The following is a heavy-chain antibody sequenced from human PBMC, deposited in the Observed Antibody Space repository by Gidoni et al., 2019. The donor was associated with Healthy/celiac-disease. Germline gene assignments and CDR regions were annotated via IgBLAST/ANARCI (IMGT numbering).Heavy chain of an antibody. CDR1: GGTFSSYA. Sequence: QVQLGQSGAEVKKPGSAVKVSCKASGGTFSSYAISWVRQAPGQGLAWMGGIIPIFGTATYAQTFQGRVTLTADESTSTAYMELSSLRSEDTAVYYCARVAGGQYYYDSSGYLDYWGQGTLVTVSS. D-gene: IGHD3-22*01. CDR2: IIPIFGTA. V-gene: IGHV1-69*01. J-gene: IGHJ4*02. CDR3: ARVAGGQYYYDSSGYLDY.